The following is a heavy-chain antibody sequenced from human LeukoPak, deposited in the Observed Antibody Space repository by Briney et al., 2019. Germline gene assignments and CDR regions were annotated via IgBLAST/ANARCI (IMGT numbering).Heavy chain of an antibody. V-gene: IGHV3-48*03. CDR1: GFTFSSYE. Sequence: GGSLRLTCAASGFTFSSYEMNWVRQAPGKGLEWFSYISSSGSTIYYADSVKGRFTISRDNAKNSLYLQMNSLRAEDTAVYYCARGGNTYLLPFDYWGQGTLVTVSS. CDR2: ISSSGSTI. CDR3: ARGGNTYLLPFDY. J-gene: IGHJ4*02. D-gene: IGHD1/OR15-1a*01.